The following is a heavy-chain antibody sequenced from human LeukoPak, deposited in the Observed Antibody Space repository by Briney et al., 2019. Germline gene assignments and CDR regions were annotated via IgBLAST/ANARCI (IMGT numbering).Heavy chain of an antibody. CDR1: GFTFNNYP. J-gene: IGHJ4*02. CDR3: ARAAIKQLWYRTNSFDY. Sequence: PGGSLRLSCAASGFTFNNYPMHWVRQAPDKGLEWVAVISDDGSNNYYADSVKGRFTISRDNSKNTLYLQMNSLRPEDTAVYYCARAAIKQLWYRTNSFDYWGQGTLVTVSS. CDR2: ISDDGSNN. D-gene: IGHD5-18*01. V-gene: IGHV3-30*04.